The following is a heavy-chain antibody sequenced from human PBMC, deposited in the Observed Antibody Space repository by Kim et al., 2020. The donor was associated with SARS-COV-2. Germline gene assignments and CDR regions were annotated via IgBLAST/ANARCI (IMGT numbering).Heavy chain of an antibody. CDR3: ARDGVSYAMDV. V-gene: IGHV3-7*01. J-gene: IGHJ6*02. CDR1: GFTFSSYW. Sequence: GGSLRLSCAASGFTFSSYWMTWVRQAPGKGLEWVAGIKADGSETYYVDSVKGRFTISRDNAQNSLHLQMNSVRAEETAVYYCARDGVSYAMDVWGQGTT. D-gene: IGHD2-8*01. CDR2: IKADGSET.